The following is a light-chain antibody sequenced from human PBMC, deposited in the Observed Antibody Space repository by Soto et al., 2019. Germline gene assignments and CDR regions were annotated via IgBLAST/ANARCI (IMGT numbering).Light chain of an antibody. J-gene: IGLJ1*01. CDR2: DVS. V-gene: IGLV2-14*01. CDR3: NSYTSSSTYG. CDR1: SSDVGGYDY. Sequence: QSALTQPASVSGSPGQSIAISCTGTSSDVGGYDYVSWYQQHPGKAPKLMIYDVSSRPSGVSSRLSGSKSGNTASLTISGLQAEDEADYYCNSYTSSSTYGFGTGTKVTVL.